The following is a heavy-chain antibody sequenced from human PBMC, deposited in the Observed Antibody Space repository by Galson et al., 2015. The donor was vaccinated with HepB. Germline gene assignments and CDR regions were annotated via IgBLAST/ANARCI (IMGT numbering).Heavy chain of an antibody. V-gene: IGHV4-59*01. CDR1: SGSISPYY. J-gene: IGHJ4*02. Sequence: ETMFPTSTVSSGSISPYYWSWIRPPRGKGLEVIGFFHYTGNTNYNPSVKGRVTISVDTAKSPFSLKLTAVTAADTAMYYCARIDDGLNGCCHFDFWGQGALVTVSS. CDR3: ARIDDGLNGCCHFDF. D-gene: IGHD2-15*01. CDR2: FHYTGNT.